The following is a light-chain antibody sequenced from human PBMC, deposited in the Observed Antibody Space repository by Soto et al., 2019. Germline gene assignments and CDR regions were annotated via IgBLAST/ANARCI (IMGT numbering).Light chain of an antibody. CDR3: ATWDDNLTWV. Sequence: QSVLTQPPSASGSPGQTITISGSGSSSNIGGNTVNWYQQFPGTAPKLLIYRNNQRPSGVPDRFSGSKSGTSASLAISGLQSEDEAEYHCATWDDNLTWVFGGGTKLTVL. V-gene: IGLV1-44*01. CDR1: SSNIGGNT. J-gene: IGLJ3*02. CDR2: RNN.